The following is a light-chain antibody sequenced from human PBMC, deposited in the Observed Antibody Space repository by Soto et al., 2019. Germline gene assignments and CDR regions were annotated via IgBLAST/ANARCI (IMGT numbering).Light chain of an antibody. CDR3: QQYGSTPRT. CDR1: QSLTNY. Sequence: DIVLTQSPGTLSLSPGEGATLSCRASQSLTNYLAWYQHKPGQAPRLLIYGASSRATGIPDRFSGSVYGTDFTLTISRLEHEDFAVYYCQQYGSTPRTFGQGTKVEMK. CDR2: GAS. J-gene: IGKJ1*01. V-gene: IGKV3-20*01.